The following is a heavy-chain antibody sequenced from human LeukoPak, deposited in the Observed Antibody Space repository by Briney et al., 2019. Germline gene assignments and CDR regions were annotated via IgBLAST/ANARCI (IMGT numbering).Heavy chain of an antibody. CDR2: IKQDGSEK. Sequence: GGSLRLSCAASGFTSSSYWMSWVRQAPGKGLEWVANIKQDGSEKYYVDSVKGRFTISRDNAKNSLYLQMNSLRAEDTAVYYCARDSSYDILTGYHQYWGQGTLVTVSS. V-gene: IGHV3-7*01. CDR1: GFTSSSYW. D-gene: IGHD3-9*01. CDR3: ARDSSYDILTGYHQY. J-gene: IGHJ4*02.